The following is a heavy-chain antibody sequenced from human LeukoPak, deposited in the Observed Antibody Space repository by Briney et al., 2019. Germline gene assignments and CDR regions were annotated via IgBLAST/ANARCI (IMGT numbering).Heavy chain of an antibody. D-gene: IGHD2-15*01. Sequence: GGSLRLSCAASGFTFSSYAMHWVRQAPGKGLEWVAVISYDGSNKYYADSVKGRFTISRDNSKNTLYLKMNSVRAEDRAVYYCARGYCSGGSCYFSVYFDYWGQGTLVTVSS. CDR3: ARGYCSGGSCYFSVYFDY. V-gene: IGHV3-30*04. CDR1: GFTFSSYA. J-gene: IGHJ4*02. CDR2: ISYDGSNK.